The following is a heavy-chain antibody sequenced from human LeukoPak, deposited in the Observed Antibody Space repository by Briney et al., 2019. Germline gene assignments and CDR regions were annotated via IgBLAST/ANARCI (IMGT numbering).Heavy chain of an antibody. CDR2: ISSSSSYI. V-gene: IGHV3-21*01. D-gene: IGHD3-22*01. Sequence: GGSLRLSCAASGFTFSSYSMNWVRQAPGKGLEWVSPISSSSSYIYYADSVKGRLTISRDNAKNSLYLQMNSLRAGDTAVYYCARVQKGLFYYDSSGYWGLDYWGQGTLVTVSS. CDR1: GFTFSSYS. CDR3: ARVQKGLFYYDSSGYWGLDY. J-gene: IGHJ4*02.